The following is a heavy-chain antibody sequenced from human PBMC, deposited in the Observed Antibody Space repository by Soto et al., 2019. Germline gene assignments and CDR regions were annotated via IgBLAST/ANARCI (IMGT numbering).Heavy chain of an antibody. V-gene: IGHV3-30*18. CDR2: LSYNGDKK. CDR3: AKVANPNNDFNRFGS. J-gene: IGHJ4*02. D-gene: IGHD1-1*01. Sequence: GGSLRLSCSASGFTFTAFAMHWVRQAPGQGLEWVAGLSYNGDKKDYGASVEGRFSISRDNSKRRVYLEISSLTKEDSAPYYSAKVANPNNDFNRFGSWGQGTLVTVSS. CDR1: GFTFTAFA.